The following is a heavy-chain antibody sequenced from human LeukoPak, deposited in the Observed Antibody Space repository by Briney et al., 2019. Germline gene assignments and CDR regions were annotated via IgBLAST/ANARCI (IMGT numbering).Heavy chain of an antibody. D-gene: IGHD2-15*01. V-gene: IGHV4-39*01. CDR2: IYYSGST. CDR1: GGSISSSSYY. Sequence: SSETPSLTCTVSGGSISSSSYYWGWIRQPPGKGLEWIGSIYYSGSTYYNPSLKSRVTISVDTSKNQFSLKLSSVTAADTAVYYCARGGIVVVVAARENWFDPWGQGTLVTVSS. J-gene: IGHJ5*02. CDR3: ARGGIVVVVAARENWFDP.